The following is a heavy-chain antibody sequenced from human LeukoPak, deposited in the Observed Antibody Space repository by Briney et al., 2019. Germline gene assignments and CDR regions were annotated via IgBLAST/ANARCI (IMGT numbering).Heavy chain of an antibody. V-gene: IGHV3-74*01. D-gene: IGHD3-22*01. J-gene: IGHJ5*02. Sequence: GGSLRLSCAASGFTFSNYWMHWVRQAPGKGLVWVSRINSDGINTSYADSVKGRFTISRDNAKNTLNLQMNSLRAEDTAVYYCARDLGQYYDTSDNRFDPWGQGTLVTVSS. CDR3: ARDLGQYYDTSDNRFDP. CDR2: INSDGINT. CDR1: GFTFSNYW.